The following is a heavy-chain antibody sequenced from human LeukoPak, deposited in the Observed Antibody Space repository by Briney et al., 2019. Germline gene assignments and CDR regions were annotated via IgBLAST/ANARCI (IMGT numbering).Heavy chain of an antibody. V-gene: IGHV1-2*02. D-gene: IGHD5-24*01. J-gene: IGHJ4*02. CDR3: ARDGYNYRPPPYYFDD. CDR1: GYTFTGYY. CDR2: INPNSGGT. Sequence: ASVKVSCKASGYTFTGYYMHWVRQAPGQGLEWMGWINPNSGGTNYAQKFQGRVTMTTDTSISTAYMELSRLRSDDTAAYSCARDGYNYRPPPYYFDDKGPATLVTVSS.